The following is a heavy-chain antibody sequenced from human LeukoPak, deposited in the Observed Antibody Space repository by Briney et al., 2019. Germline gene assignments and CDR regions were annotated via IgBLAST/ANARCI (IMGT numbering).Heavy chain of an antibody. V-gene: IGHV3-30*02. Sequence: PGGSLRLSCAASGFTFSGHDMHWVRQAPGKGLEWVAFIRFDGSNKYYADSVKGRFTISRDNSKNTLYLQMNSLRAEDTAVYYCARVSLSGNYLWYFQHWGQGSLVTVSS. CDR3: ARVSLSGNYLWYFQH. D-gene: IGHD1-26*01. CDR2: IRFDGSNK. J-gene: IGHJ1*01. CDR1: GFTFSGHD.